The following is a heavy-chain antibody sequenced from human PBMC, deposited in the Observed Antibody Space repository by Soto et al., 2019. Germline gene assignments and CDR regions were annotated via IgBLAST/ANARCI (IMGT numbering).Heavy chain of an antibody. CDR1: GFTFSSYG. J-gene: IGHJ4*02. V-gene: IGHV3-30*18. CDR2: ISYDGSNK. D-gene: IGHD3-9*01. Sequence: SLRLSCAAXGFTFSSYGMHWVRQAPGKGLEWVAVISYDGSNKYYADSVKGRFTISRDNSKNTLYLQMNSLRAEDTAVYYCAKDSREGHVLRYFDWFSYFDYWGQGTLVTVSS. CDR3: AKDSREGHVLRYFDWFSYFDY.